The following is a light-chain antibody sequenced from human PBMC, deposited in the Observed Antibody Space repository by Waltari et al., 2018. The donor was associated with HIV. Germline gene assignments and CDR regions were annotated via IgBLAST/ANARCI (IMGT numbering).Light chain of an antibody. V-gene: IGLV1-47*01. CDR1: ESNIESNY. CDR2: RNS. CDR3: ASWDDSLNAFV. J-gene: IGLJ1*01. Sequence: SVLTQPPSASATPGQRITISCSGAESNIESNYVYWYPQLPGKAPKFFIYRNSHRPSGVPDRFSGSKSGTSASLIISGLRYGDEADYYCASWDDSLNAFVFGTGTKVTVL.